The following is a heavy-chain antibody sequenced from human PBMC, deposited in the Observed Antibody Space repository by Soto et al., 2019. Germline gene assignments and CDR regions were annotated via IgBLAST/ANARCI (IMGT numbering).Heavy chain of an antibody. CDR2: ISYDGSNK. CDR3: ANIAVAVDYFDY. J-gene: IGHJ4*02. CDR1: GFTFSSYA. V-gene: IGHV3-30-3*01. Sequence: QVQLVESGGGVVQPGRSLRLSCAASGFTFSSYAMHWVRQAPGKGLEWVAVISYDGSNKYYADSVKGRFTISRDNSKNTLYLQMNSLRAEDTAVYYCANIAVAVDYFDYWGQGTLVTVSS. D-gene: IGHD6-19*01.